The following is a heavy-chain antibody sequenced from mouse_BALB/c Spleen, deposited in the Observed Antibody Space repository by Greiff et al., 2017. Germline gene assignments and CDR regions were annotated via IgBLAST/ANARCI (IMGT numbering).Heavy chain of an antibody. CDR3: ARSLYYGNYGYFDV. Sequence: EVKLVESGPELVKPGASMKISCKASGYSFTGYTMNWVKQSHGKNLEWIGLINPYNGGTSYNQKFKGKATLTVDKSSSTAYMELLSLTSEDSAVYYCARSLYYGNYGYFDVWGAGTTVTVSS. D-gene: IGHD2-1*01. CDR2: INPYNGGT. V-gene: IGHV1-18*01. J-gene: IGHJ1*01. CDR1: GYSFTGYT.